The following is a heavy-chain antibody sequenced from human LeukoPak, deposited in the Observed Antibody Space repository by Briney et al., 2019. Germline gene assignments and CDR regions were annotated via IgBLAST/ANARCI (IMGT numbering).Heavy chain of an antibody. CDR3: ARSGQLGIAAAGTFDY. CDR2: IYYSGST. V-gene: IGHV4-39*07. CDR1: GGSISSSSYY. Sequence: SETLSLTCTVSGGSISSSSYYWGWIRQPPGKGLEWIGSIYYSGSTYYNPSLKSRVTISVDTSKNQFSLKLSSVTAADTAVYYCARSGQLGIAAAGTFDYWGQGTLVTVSS. D-gene: IGHD6-13*01. J-gene: IGHJ4*02.